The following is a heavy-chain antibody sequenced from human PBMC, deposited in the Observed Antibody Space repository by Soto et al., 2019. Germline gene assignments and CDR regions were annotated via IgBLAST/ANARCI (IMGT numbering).Heavy chain of an antibody. CDR3: ARETTIYDYTRRRYYYYGMDV. Sequence: EVQLVESGGGLIQPGGSLRLSCAASGFTVSSNYMSWVRQAPGKGLEWVSVIYSGGSTYYADSVKGRFTISRDNSKNTLYLQRNSLRAEHTAVYYCARETTIYDYTRRRYYYYGMDVWGQGTTVTVSS. CDR1: GFTVSSNY. CDR2: IYSGGST. D-gene: IGHD4-4*01. V-gene: IGHV3-53*01. J-gene: IGHJ6*02.